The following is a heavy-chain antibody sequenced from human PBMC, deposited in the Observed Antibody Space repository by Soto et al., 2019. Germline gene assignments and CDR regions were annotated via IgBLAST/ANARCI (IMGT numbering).Heavy chain of an antibody. Sequence: SETLSLTCTVSGGSISSYYWSWIRQPPGKGLEWIGYIYYSGSTNYNPSLKSRVTISVDTSKNQFSLKLSSVTAADTAVYYCAKDGSWIQLWFAYWGQGTLVTVSS. V-gene: IGHV4-59*01. CDR3: AKDGSWIQLWFAY. CDR1: GGSISSYY. J-gene: IGHJ4*02. CDR2: IYYSGST. D-gene: IGHD5-18*01.